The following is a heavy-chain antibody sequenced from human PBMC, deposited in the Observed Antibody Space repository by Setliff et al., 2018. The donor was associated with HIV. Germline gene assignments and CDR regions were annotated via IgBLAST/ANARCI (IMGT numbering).Heavy chain of an antibody. V-gene: IGHV4-38-2*01. Sequence: SETLSLTCDVSGFSISSRYYWGWIRQPPGKGLQWIGSIYYRGSTYYNPSLKSRVTISVDTSKSQFSLRLNSVTATDTALYYCARGRFHRLHRPYSGSGSLGIQYFDYWGQGTLVTVSS. D-gene: IGHD3-10*01. J-gene: IGHJ4*02. CDR2: IYYRGST. CDR3: ARGRFHRLHRPYSGSGSLGIQYFDY. CDR1: GFSISSRYY.